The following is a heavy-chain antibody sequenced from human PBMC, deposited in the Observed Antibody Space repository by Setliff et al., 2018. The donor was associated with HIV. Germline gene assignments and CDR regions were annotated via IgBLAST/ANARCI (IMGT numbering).Heavy chain of an antibody. Sequence: GGSLRLSCPASGFTFSSYDMHCVRQTTGKRLEWVSVIGTAGDTYYPDSVKGRFTISRDNAKNSLYLQMNSLRAEDTAVYYCSSHYGSGTSHWGQGTLVTVSS. J-gene: IGHJ4*02. CDR2: IGTAGDT. V-gene: IGHV3-13*01. CDR3: SSHYGSGTSH. D-gene: IGHD3-10*01. CDR1: GFTFSSYD.